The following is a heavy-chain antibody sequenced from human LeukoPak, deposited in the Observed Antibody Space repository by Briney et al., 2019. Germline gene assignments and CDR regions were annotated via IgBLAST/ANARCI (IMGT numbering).Heavy chain of an antibody. CDR1: GFSFSGYW. J-gene: IGHJ4*02. CDR3: AREEVKSFDN. V-gene: IGHV3-7*03. Sequence: PGGSLRLSCAASGFSFSGYWMTWVRQAPGKGLEWVANIKQDGSETSYVTSVRGRFTISRDNAKNSLYLQMNNLRVGDTAVYFCAREEVKSFDNWGQGTLVTVSS. CDR2: IKQDGSET.